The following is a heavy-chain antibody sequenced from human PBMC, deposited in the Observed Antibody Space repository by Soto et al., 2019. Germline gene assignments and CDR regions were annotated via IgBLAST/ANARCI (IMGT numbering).Heavy chain of an antibody. J-gene: IGHJ4*02. Sequence: GSLRLSCAASGFTFSSYSMNWVRQAPGKGLEWVSSISSSSSYIYYADSVKGRFTISRDNAKNSLYLQMNSLRAEDTAVYYCARDLLQYCSSTSCSLDYWGQGTLVTVSS. CDR2: ISSSSSYI. CDR3: ARDLLQYCSSTSCSLDY. D-gene: IGHD2-2*01. CDR1: GFTFSSYS. V-gene: IGHV3-21*01.